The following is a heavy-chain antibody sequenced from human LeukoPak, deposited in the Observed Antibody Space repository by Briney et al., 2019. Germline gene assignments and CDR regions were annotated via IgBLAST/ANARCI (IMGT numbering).Heavy chain of an antibody. D-gene: IGHD3-22*01. CDR2: ISYDGSNK. CDR3: ARGKGYYDSSGSPFDY. V-gene: IGHV3-30-3*01. J-gene: IGHJ4*02. CDR1: GFTFSSYA. Sequence: GGSLRLSCAASGFTFSSYAMHWVRQAPGKGLEWVAVISYDGSNKYYADSVKGRFTISRDNSKDTLYLQMNSLRAEDTAVYYCARGKGYYDSSGSPFDYWGQGTLVTVSS.